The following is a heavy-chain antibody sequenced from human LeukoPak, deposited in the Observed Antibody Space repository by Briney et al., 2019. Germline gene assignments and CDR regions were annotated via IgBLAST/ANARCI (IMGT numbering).Heavy chain of an antibody. CDR1: GGSFSGYY. D-gene: IGHD3-22*01. CDR2: INHSGST. Sequence: SETLSLTCAVYGGSFSGYYWSWIRQPPGKGLEWIGEINHSGSTNYNPSLKSRVTVSVDTSKNQFSLKLSSVTAADTAVYYCARTHYYDSTGGYFDYWGQGTLVTVSS. CDR3: ARTHYYDSTGGYFDY. J-gene: IGHJ4*02. V-gene: IGHV4-34*01.